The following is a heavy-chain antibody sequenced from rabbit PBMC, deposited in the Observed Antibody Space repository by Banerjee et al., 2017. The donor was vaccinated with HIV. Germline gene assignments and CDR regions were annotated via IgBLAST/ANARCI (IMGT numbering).Heavy chain of an antibody. CDR1: GFSFSSSGW. CDR2: INSGGST. V-gene: IGHV1S40*01. Sequence: QSLEESGGDLVKPGASLTLTCTAPGFSFSSSGWIWWVRQAPGKGLEWIGCINSGGSTYYASWAKGRFTISKTSSTTVTLQMTSLTVADTATYFCVRERTDGTYNNTGYAGLWGPGTLVTVS. J-gene: IGHJ4*01. D-gene: IGHD6-1*01. CDR3: VRERTDGTYNNTGYAGL.